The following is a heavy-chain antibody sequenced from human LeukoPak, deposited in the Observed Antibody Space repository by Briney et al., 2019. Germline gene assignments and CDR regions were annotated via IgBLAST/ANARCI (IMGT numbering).Heavy chain of an antibody. Sequence: GGSLRLSCAASGFTFSSYAMSWVRQAPGKGLEWVSAISGSGGSTYYADSVKGRFTISRDNSKNTLYLQMNSLRAEDTAVYYCATGNGYSYGNYGMDVWGQGTTVTVS. D-gene: IGHD5-18*01. CDR1: GFTFSSYA. V-gene: IGHV3-23*01. CDR2: ISGSGGST. CDR3: ATGNGYSYGNYGMDV. J-gene: IGHJ6*02.